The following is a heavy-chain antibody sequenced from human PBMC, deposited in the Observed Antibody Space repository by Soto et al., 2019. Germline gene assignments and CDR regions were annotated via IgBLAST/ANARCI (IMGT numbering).Heavy chain of an antibody. CDR3: ARGSTVAAILFDY. V-gene: IGHV4-31*03. CDR1: GDSISSGGYY. J-gene: IGHJ4*02. D-gene: IGHD2-15*01. CDR2: IYYSGCT. Sequence: QVQLQESGPGLVKPSQTLSLTCTVSGDSISSGGYYGSWIRRHPGKGREGIGYIYYSGCTYYNPSLKSRVIISVDTSKNQFSLKLSSVTAADTAVYYCARGSTVAAILFDYWGQGTLVTVSS.